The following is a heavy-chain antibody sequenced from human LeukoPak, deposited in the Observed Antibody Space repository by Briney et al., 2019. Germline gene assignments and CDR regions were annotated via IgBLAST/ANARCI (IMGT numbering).Heavy chain of an antibody. CDR2: ISSSGSTI. V-gene: IGHV3-48*03. CDR1: GFTFSSYE. D-gene: IGHD4-23*01. CDR3: ARAVIDYGGYFDY. Sequence: PGGSLRLSCAASGFTFSSYEMNWVRQAPGKGLEWVSYISSSGSTIYYADSVKGRFTISRDNAKNSLYLQMNSLRAEDTAVCYCARAVIDYGGYFDYWGQGTLVTVSS. J-gene: IGHJ4*02.